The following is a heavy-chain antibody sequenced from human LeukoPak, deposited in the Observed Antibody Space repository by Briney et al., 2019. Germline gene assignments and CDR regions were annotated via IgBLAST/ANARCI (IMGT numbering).Heavy chain of an antibody. J-gene: IGHJ6*02. CDR1: GGPFSGYY. CDR2: INHSGST. CDR3: ARGPHDILTGYFFNYYYYGMDV. Sequence: ASETLSLTCAVYGGPFSGYYWSWIRQPPGKGLEWIGEINHSGSTNYNPSLKSRVTISVDTSKNQFSLKLSSVTAADTAVYYCARGPHDILTGYFFNYYYYGMDVWGQGTMVTVSS. D-gene: IGHD3-9*01. V-gene: IGHV4-34*01.